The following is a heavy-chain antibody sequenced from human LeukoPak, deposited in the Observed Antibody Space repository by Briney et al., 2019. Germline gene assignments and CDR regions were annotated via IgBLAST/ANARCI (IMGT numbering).Heavy chain of an antibody. CDR2: ISTSSGTI. Sequence: GGSLRLSCAASGFSFSDYSMNWVRLAPGKGLEWVSYISTSSGTISYADSVKGRFTISSDDAKSSLYLQMNSLRDEDTAVYYCARDRDWGFDYWGQGTLVTVSS. V-gene: IGHV3-48*02. CDR1: GFSFSDYS. D-gene: IGHD7-27*01. J-gene: IGHJ4*02. CDR3: ARDRDWGFDY.